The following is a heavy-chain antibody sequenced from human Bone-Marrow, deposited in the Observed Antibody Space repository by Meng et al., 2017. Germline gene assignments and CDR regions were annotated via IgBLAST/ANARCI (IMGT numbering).Heavy chain of an antibody. CDR3: ARDVGVVVVAAGFDY. D-gene: IGHD2-15*01. V-gene: IGHV3-30*04. CDR2: ISYDGSNK. J-gene: IGHJ4*02. CDR1: GFTFSSYA. Sequence: GGSLRLSCAASGFTFSSYAIHWVRQAPGKGLEWVAVISYDGSNKYYADSVKGRFTISRDNSKNTLYLQMNSLRAEDTAVYYCARDVGVVVVAAGFDYWGQGTLVTVSS.